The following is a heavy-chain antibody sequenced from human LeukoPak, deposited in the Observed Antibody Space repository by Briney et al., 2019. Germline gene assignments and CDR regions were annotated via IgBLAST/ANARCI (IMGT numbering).Heavy chain of an antibody. J-gene: IGHJ3*02. Sequence: SETLSLTRTVSGYSISSGYYWSWIRQPAGKGLEWIGRIYTSGSTNYNPSLKSRVTISVDTSKNQFSLKLSSVTAADTAVYYCARALGAFDIWGQGTMVTVSS. CDR1: GYSISSGYY. V-gene: IGHV4-61*02. CDR3: ARALGAFDI. CDR2: IYTSGST.